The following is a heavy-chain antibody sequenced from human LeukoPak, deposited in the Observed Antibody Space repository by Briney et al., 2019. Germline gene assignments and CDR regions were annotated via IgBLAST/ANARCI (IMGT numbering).Heavy chain of an antibody. Sequence: ASVKVSCKASGYTFIGYYMHWVRQAPGQGLEWMGWINPNSGGTNYAQKFQGRVTMTRDTSISTAYMELSRLRSDDTAVYYCASVTAAGTRNFDYWGQGTLVTVSS. CDR1: GYTFIGYY. CDR2: INPNSGGT. V-gene: IGHV1-2*02. D-gene: IGHD6-13*01. J-gene: IGHJ4*02. CDR3: ASVTAAGTRNFDY.